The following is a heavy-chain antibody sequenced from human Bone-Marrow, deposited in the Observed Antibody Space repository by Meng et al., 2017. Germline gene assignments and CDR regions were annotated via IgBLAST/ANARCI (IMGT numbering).Heavy chain of an antibody. CDR3: AQMRKVEHDFWSDSYMNWFDP. J-gene: IGHJ5*02. CDR1: GFSLSTPGVG. D-gene: IGHD3-3*01. V-gene: IGHV2-26*01. CDR2: IFSKDEK. Sequence: SGPTLVKPTQTLTLTCTFSGFSLSTPGVGVGWIRQPPGKALEWLANIFSKDEKSFSTSLKSRLTIFEDTSKRQVVLTMTNMHPVDTATYYCAQMRKVEHDFWSDSYMNWFDPWGQGTLVTVSS.